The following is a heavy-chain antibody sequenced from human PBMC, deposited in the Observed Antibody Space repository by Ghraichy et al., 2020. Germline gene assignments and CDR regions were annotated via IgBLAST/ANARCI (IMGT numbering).Heavy chain of an antibody. V-gene: IGHV1-46*01. D-gene: IGHD2-2*01. CDR3: ARFIVVVPAATNYYYYGMDV. CDR2: INPSGGST. CDR1: GYTFTSYY. J-gene: IGHJ6*02. Sequence: ASVKVSCKASGYTFTSYYMHWVRQAPGQGLEWMGIINPSGGSTSYAQKFQGRVTMTRDTSTSTVYMELSSLRSEDTAVYYCARFIVVVPAATNYYYYGMDVWGQGTTVTVSS.